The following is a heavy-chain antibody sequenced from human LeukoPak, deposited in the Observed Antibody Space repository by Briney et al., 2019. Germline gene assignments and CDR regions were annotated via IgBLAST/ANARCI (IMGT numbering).Heavy chain of an antibody. CDR2: INPNSGGA. J-gene: IGHJ1*01. V-gene: IGHV1-2*02. CDR1: GYTFTSYY. Sequence: PAASVKLSCKASGYTFTSYYMHWVRQAPGQGLEWMGCINPNSGGANYAQQFQGRVTMTRDTSISTDYMEVSRLRSDDTAVYYCARAPQKVWYSSSSAEYFQHWGQGTLVTVSS. CDR3: ARAPQKVWYSSSSAEYFQH. D-gene: IGHD6-6*01.